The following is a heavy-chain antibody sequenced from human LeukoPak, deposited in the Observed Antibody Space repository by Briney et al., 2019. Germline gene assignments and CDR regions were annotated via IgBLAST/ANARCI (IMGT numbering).Heavy chain of an antibody. CDR2: MNPNSGNT. V-gene: IGHV1-8*03. Sequence: ASAKVSCKASGYTFTNYDINWVRQATGQGLEWMGWMNPNSGNTGYAQKFQGRVTITRNPSISTAYMEMSSLRYEDTAVYYCARALGPAGYRWWFDPWGQGTLVTVSS. CDR3: ARALGPAGYRWWFDP. CDR1: GYTFTNYD. J-gene: IGHJ5*02. D-gene: IGHD2-2*01.